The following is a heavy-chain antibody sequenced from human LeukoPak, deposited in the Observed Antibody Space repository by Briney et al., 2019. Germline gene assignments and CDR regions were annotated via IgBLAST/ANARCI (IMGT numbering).Heavy chain of an antibody. V-gene: IGHV3-53*01. CDR2: IYSGGST. D-gene: IGHD3-10*01. J-gene: IGHJ4*02. CDR3: ARDKYGSGSYSWSKRLDS. Sequence: VGSLRLSCAASGFTVSSNYMSWVRQAPGKGLEWVSVIYSGGSTDYADSVKGRFTISRDNAKNSLYLQMNNLRAEDTAVYYCARDKYGSGSYSWSKRLDSWGQGTLVAVSS. CDR1: GFTVSSNY.